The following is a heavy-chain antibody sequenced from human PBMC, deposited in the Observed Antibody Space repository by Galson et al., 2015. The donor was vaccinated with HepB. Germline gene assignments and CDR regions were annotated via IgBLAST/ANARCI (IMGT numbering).Heavy chain of an antibody. CDR2: IYYSGST. D-gene: IGHD3-3*01. V-gene: IGHV4-59*01. J-gene: IGHJ5*02. Sequence: SEPLSLTCTVSGGSISSYYWSWIRQPPGKGLEWIGYIYYSGSTNYNPSLKSRVTISVDTSKNQFSLKLSSVTAADTAVYYCARVAIFGRRFDPWGQGTLVTVSS. CDR1: GGSISSYY. CDR3: ARVAIFGRRFDP.